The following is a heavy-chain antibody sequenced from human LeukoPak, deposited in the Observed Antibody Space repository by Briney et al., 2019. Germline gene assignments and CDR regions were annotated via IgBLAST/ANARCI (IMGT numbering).Heavy chain of an antibody. CDR1: GFTFSNFA. Sequence: GGSLRLSCAASGFTFSNFAMNWVRRAPGKGLEWVSTISGSGDGTYYADSVKGRFTISRDNAKNTLYLQMNSLRVEDTAVYYCARGQGVPGYWGQGTLVTVSS. J-gene: IGHJ4*02. D-gene: IGHD3-10*01. CDR3: ARGQGVPGY. V-gene: IGHV3-23*01. CDR2: ISGSGDGT.